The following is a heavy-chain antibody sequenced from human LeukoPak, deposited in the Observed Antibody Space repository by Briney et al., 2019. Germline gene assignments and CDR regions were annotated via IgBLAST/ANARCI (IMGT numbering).Heavy chain of an antibody. CDR3: VRDRFYGMDV. V-gene: IGHV3-74*01. J-gene: IGHJ6*02. CDR1: GFTFSSSW. Sequence: GGSLRLSCAASGFTFSSSWMHWVRQAPGKGLVWVSRINHDGSTTNYVDSVKGRFTISRDNAKNTLYLQMNSLRAEDTAAFYCVRDRFYGMDVRGQGTTVTVSS. CDR2: INHDGSTT.